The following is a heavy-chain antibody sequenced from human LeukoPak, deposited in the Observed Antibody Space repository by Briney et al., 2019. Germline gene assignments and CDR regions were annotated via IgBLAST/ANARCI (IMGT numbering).Heavy chain of an antibody. CDR1: GYTFTSYY. CDR3: ARGHPSFYCSSTSCQIFDY. Sequence: GASVKVSCKASGYTFTSYYMHWVRQAPGQGLEWMGIINPSGGSTSYAQKFQGRVTMTRDTSTSTVYMELSSLRSEDTAVYYCARGHPSFYCSSTSCQIFDYWGQGTLVTVSS. CDR2: INPSGGST. V-gene: IGHV1-46*01. D-gene: IGHD2-2*01. J-gene: IGHJ4*02.